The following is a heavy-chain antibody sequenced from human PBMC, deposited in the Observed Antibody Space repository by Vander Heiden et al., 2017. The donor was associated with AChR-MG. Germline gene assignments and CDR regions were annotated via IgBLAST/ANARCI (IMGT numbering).Heavy chain of an antibody. CDR1: GFTFTNYH. CDR3: ARELTGSFYFDF. D-gene: IGHD1-26*01. CDR2: INPSLDST. J-gene: IGHJ4*02. Sequence: QVQLVQSGAEVKKPGASLKVSCKTSGFTFTNYHMHSVRQAPGQGLEWVGTINPSLDSTHYAQKFQGRVRMTRDTSTKTVYMDMTSLRPEDTAVYFCARELTGSFYFDFWGQGSLVTVSS. V-gene: IGHV1-46*03.